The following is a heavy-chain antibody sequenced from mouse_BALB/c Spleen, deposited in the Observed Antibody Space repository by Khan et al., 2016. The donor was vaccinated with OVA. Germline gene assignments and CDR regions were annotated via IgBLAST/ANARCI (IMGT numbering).Heavy chain of an antibody. CDR1: GYTFSSYY. J-gene: IGHJ3*01. CDR3: TRSGYGSFAY. CDR2: INPNNGGT. V-gene: IGHV1S81*02. Sequence: VQLQQSGAELVKPGASVKLSCKASGYTFSSYYMYWVKQRPGQGLEWIGEINPNNGGTNFNEKFKSKAALTVDKSSTTAYKQLSSLTSEDSAVYYCTRSGYGSFAYWGQGTLVTVST. D-gene: IGHD2-2*01.